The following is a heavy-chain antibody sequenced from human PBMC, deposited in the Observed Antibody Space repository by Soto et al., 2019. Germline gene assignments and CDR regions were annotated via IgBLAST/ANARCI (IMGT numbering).Heavy chain of an antibody. CDR1: GSSFTGYY. D-gene: IGHD3-9*01. CDR3: ARGALLRYFDLGY. CDR2: IIPIFGTA. V-gene: IGHV1-69*01. Sequence: SVTVSCTASGSSFTGYYMHWVRQAPGQGLEWMGGIIPIFGTANYAQKFQGRVTITADESTSTAYMELSSLRSEDTAVYYCARGALLRYFDLGYWGQGTLVTVSA. J-gene: IGHJ4*02.